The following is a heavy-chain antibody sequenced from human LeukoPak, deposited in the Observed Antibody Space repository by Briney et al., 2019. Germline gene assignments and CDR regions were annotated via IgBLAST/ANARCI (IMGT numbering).Heavy chain of an antibody. V-gene: IGHV4-59*02. CDR3: ARGPLYYDFWGGYYICGMDV. Sequence: NPSETLSLTCTVSGTYVGRYYWSWIRQPPGKGLEWIGYIYYSGSTNYNPSLKSRVTISVDTSKNQFSLKLSSVTAADTAVYYCARGPLYYDFWGGYYICGMDVWGQGTTVTVSS. CDR2: IYYSGST. CDR1: GTYVGRYY. D-gene: IGHD3-3*01. J-gene: IGHJ6*02.